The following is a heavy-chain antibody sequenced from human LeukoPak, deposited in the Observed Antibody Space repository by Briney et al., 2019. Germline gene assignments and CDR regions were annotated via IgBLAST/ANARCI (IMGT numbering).Heavy chain of an antibody. Sequence: SVKVSCKASGGTFSSYAISWVRQAPGQGLEWMGRIIPILGIANYAQKFQGRVTITADKSTSTAYMELSSLRSEDTAVYYCARVSIAAAGTHNYYYYYGMDVWGQGTTVTVS. CDR1: GGTFSSYA. J-gene: IGHJ6*02. CDR3: ARVSIAAAGTHNYYYYYGMDV. CDR2: IIPILGIA. V-gene: IGHV1-69*04. D-gene: IGHD6-25*01.